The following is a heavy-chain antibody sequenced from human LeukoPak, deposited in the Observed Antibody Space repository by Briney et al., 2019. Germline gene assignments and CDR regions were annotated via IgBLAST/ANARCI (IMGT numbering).Heavy chain of an antibody. D-gene: IGHD2-21*02. J-gene: IGHJ4*02. V-gene: IGHV4-38-2*02. CDR1: GYSISSGYY. Sequence: SETLSLTCTVSGYSISSGYYWGWIRQPPGKGLEWIGSIYHSGSTYYNPSLKSRVTISVDTSKNQFSLKLSFATAADTAVYYCARDSTAYCGGDCQSFDYWGQGTLVTVSS. CDR2: IYHSGST. CDR3: ARDSTAYCGGDCQSFDY.